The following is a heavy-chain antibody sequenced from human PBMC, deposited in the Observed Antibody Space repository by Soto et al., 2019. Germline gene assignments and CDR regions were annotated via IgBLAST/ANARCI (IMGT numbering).Heavy chain of an antibody. CDR3: ARTSLGAATRGDFDY. CDR1: GFTFSSYS. CDR2: ISSSSSYI. Sequence: PVGSLRLSCAASGFTFSSYSMNWVRQAPGKGLEWVSSISSSSSYIYYADSVKGRFTISRDNAKNSLYLQMNSLRAEDTAVYYCARTSLGAATRGDFDYWGQGTLVTVSS. J-gene: IGHJ4*02. V-gene: IGHV3-21*01. D-gene: IGHD3-10*01.